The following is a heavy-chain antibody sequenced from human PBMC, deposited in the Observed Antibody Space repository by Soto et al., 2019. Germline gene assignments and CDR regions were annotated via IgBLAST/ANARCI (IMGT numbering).Heavy chain of an antibody. CDR3: ARDLRYDILLPSGMDV. J-gene: IGHJ6*02. CDR1: GYTFTSYA. CDR2: INAGNGNT. V-gene: IGHV1-3*01. D-gene: IGHD3-9*01. Sequence: GASVKVSCKASGYTFTSYAMHWVRQAPGQRLEWMGWINAGNGNTKYSQKFQGRVTITRDTSASTAYMELSSLRSEDTAVYYCARDLRYDILLPSGMDVWGQGTTVTVSS.